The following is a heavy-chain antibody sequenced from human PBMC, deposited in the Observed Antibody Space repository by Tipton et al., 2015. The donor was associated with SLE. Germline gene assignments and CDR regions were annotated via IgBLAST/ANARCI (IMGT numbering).Heavy chain of an antibody. CDR3: ARGSSNAFDI. V-gene: IGHV3-21*05. D-gene: IGHD3-16*01. CDR1: GFTFSSYS. Sequence: SLRLSCAASGFTFSSYSMNWVRQAPGKGLEWVSYISSSGDDTHYADSVKGRFTISRDNSKYTLYLQMNSLRAEDTAVYYCARGSSNAFDIWGQGTLVTVSS. J-gene: IGHJ4*02. CDR2: ISSSGDDT.